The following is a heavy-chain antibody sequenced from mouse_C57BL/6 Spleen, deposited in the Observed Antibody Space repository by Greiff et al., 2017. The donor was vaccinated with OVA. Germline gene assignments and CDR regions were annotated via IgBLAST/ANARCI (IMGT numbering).Heavy chain of an antibody. CDR2: IYPGSGNT. Sequence: QVQLPQSGAALVRPGASVKLSCTASGYTFTAYYINWVKQRPGQGLEWIARIYPGSGNTYYNEKFQGKATLTAEKTSSTSYMQLSSLTSEDSAVYFCARTSTVVAGVDYWGQGTTLTVSS. J-gene: IGHJ2*01. CDR1: GYTFTAYY. V-gene: IGHV1-76*01. D-gene: IGHD1-1*01. CDR3: ARTSTVVAGVDY.